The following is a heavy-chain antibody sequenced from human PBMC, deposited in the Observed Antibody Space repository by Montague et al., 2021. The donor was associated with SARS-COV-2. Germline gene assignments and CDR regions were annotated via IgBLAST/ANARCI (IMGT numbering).Heavy chain of an antibody. Sequence: SLRLSCAASGFTFSSYGMSWVRQAPGKGLEWVSGINWNGGSTGYADSVKGRFTISRDNAKNSLYLQMNSLRAEDTALYYCARDYDILTGYYNDHYYYYGMDVWGQGTPVTVSS. CDR2: INWNGGST. J-gene: IGHJ6*02. V-gene: IGHV3-20*04. CDR3: ARDYDILTGYYNDHYYYYGMDV. CDR1: GFTFSSYG. D-gene: IGHD3-9*01.